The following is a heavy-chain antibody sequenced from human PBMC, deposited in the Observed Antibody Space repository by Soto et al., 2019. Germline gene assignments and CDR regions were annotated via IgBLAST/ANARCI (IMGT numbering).Heavy chain of an antibody. CDR1: GGSVSSGSYY. D-gene: IGHD2-15*01. V-gene: IGHV4-61*01. Sequence: SETLSLTCPVSGGSVSSGSYYWTWIRQPPGKGLEWIGEINHSGSTNYDPSLKSRVTISVDSSKNQFSLTLSSVTAADTAVYYCARATGYCSGGSCYAPESDLDVWGQGTTVTVSS. CDR2: INHSGST. CDR3: ARATGYCSGGSCYAPESDLDV. J-gene: IGHJ6*02.